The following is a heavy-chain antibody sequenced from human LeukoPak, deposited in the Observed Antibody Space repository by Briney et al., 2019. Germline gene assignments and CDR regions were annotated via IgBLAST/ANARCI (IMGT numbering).Heavy chain of an antibody. D-gene: IGHD6-6*01. CDR1: GYTFTSYY. CDR3: ARGASSIAALNPFWYFDL. J-gene: IGHJ2*01. Sequence: ASVKVSCKASGYTFTSYYMHWVRQGPGQGLEWMGIINPSGGSTSYAQKFQGRVTMTSDTSTNTVYMELSSLRSEDTAVYYCARGASSIAALNPFWYFDLWGRGTLVTVSS. CDR2: INPSGGST. V-gene: IGHV1-46*01.